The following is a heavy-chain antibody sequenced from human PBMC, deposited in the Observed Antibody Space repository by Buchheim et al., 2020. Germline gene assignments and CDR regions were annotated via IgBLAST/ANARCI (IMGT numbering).Heavy chain of an antibody. V-gene: IGHV5-51*01. Sequence: EVQLVQSGTEVKKPGESLKISCEGSGYSFSTYWIGWVRQMPGKGLEWMGMIYPGDSDTRYSPSFQGQITVSADTSVATAYLQWRSLKASDTAMYYCARHLWFGELLYRWFDPWGQGTL. CDR1: GYSFSTYW. CDR2: IYPGDSDT. J-gene: IGHJ5*02. D-gene: IGHD3-10*01. CDR3: ARHLWFGELLYRWFDP.